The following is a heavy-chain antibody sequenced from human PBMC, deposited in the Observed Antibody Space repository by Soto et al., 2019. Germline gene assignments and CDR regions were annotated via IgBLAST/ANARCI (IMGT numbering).Heavy chain of an antibody. CDR1: GVSFSSCA. D-gene: IGHD2-15*01. CDR3: AKDLEIVVVVAATQAFDI. J-gene: IGHJ3*02. V-gene: IGHV3-23*01. Sequence: GGSRRLACGACGVSFSSCAMSWVRQAPGKGLEWVSAISGSGGSTYYADSVKGRFTIPRDNSKNTLYLQMNSLRAEDTAVYYCAKDLEIVVVVAATQAFDIWGQGTMVTVSS. CDR2: ISGSGGST.